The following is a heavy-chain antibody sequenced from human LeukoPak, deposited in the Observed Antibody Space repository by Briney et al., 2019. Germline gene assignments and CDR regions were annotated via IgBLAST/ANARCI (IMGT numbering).Heavy chain of an antibody. CDR3: ARAGTNLGDYDY. CDR1: GGSVSSVSSY. D-gene: IGHD4-17*01. CDR2: IYTSGST. J-gene: IGHJ4*02. Sequence: SETLSLTCTVSGGSVSSVSSYWNWIRQPAGKGLEWIGRIYTSGSTNYNPSLKSRVTISVDTSKNQFSLKLTSVTAADTAVYYCARAGTNLGDYDYWGQGTLVTVSS. V-gene: IGHV4-61*02.